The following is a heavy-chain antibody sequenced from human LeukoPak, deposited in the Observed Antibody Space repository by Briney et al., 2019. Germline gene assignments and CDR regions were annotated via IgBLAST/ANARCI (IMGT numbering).Heavy chain of an antibody. V-gene: IGHV3-23*01. D-gene: IGHD3-16*01. CDR2: ISGSGGST. J-gene: IGHJ4*02. Sequence: GGSLRLSCAASGFTFSSYAMSWVRQAPGKGLEWVSAISGSGGSTYYADSVKGRFTISRDNSKNTLYLQMNSLRAEDTAVYYCAKDIAPYDYVWGSSDWGQGTLVTVSS. CDR3: AKDIAPYDYVWGSSD. CDR1: GFTFSSYA.